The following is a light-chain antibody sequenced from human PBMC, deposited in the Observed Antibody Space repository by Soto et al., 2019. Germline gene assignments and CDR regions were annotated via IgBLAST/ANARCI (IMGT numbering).Light chain of an antibody. CDR3: QQSYSTPRT. J-gene: IGKJ1*01. Sequence: DIQMTQSPSSLSASVGDRVTITCRASQSISGYLNWYQQKPGKAPNLLMYAASSLKSGVPARFSGGGSGTDFTLTISSLQPEDFATYYCQQSYSTPRTFGQGTKVEIK. V-gene: IGKV1-39*01. CDR2: AAS. CDR1: QSISGY.